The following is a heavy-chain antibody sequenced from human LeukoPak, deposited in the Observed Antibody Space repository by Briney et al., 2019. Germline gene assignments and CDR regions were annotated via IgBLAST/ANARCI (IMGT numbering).Heavy chain of an antibody. D-gene: IGHD6-13*01. CDR3: ARASVIAAAGMARDY. V-gene: IGHV1-18*01. J-gene: IGHJ4*02. CDR2: ISAYDGNT. Sequence: ASVKVSCKASGYTFTSYGISWGRQAPGQGLEWMGWISAYDGNTNYAQKLQGRVTMTTDTSTSTAYMELRSLRPDDTAVYYCARASVIAAAGMARDYWGQGTLVTVSS. CDR1: GYTFTSYG.